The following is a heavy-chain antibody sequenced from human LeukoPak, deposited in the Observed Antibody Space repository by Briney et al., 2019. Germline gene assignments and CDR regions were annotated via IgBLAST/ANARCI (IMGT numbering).Heavy chain of an antibody. V-gene: IGHV1-2*02. Sequence: ASVKVSCKASGYTFTGYYMHWVRQAPGQGLEWMGWINPNSGGTNYAQKFQGRVTMTRDTSISTAYMELSRLRSDDTAVEYCARVAVALDWFDPWGQGTLVTVSS. CDR2: INPNSGGT. CDR3: ARVAVALDWFDP. J-gene: IGHJ5*02. D-gene: IGHD6-19*01. CDR1: GYTFTGYY.